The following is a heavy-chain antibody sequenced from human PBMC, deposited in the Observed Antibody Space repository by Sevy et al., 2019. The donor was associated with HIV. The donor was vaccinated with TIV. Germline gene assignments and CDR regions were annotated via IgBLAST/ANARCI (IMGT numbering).Heavy chain of an antibody. J-gene: IGHJ4*02. Sequence: GGSLRLSCAASGFTFSSYAMSWVRQAPGKGLEWVSAISGSGGSTYYADSVKGRFTISRDNSKNTLYLQMNSLRAEDMAVYYCAKHDSSGYYYFDYWGQGTLVTVSS. CDR2: ISGSGGST. D-gene: IGHD3-22*01. CDR3: AKHDSSGYYYFDY. V-gene: IGHV3-23*01. CDR1: GFTFSSYA.